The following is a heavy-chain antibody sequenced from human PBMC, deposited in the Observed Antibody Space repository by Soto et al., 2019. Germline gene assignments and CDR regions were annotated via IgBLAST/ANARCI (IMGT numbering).Heavy chain of an antibody. CDR2: VWHDESKI. J-gene: IGHJ4*02. Sequence: VGSLRLSCAASGFTFSSYPMHWVRQAPGNGLEWVAIVWHDESKIYYADSVKGRFTISRDNSKNTLYLQMNSLSAEDTAVYYCARDAGQLAVIPYFDYWGQGTLVTVSS. D-gene: IGHD3-22*01. CDR1: GFTFSSYP. CDR3: ARDAGQLAVIPYFDY. V-gene: IGHV3-33*01.